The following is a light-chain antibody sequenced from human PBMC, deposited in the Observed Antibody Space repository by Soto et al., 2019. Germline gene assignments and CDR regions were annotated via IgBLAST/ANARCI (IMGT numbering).Light chain of an antibody. V-gene: IGKV3-15*01. Sequence: EIVMPQSPATLPVSPSERATLSCRASQGVSSHLAWYQQKPGQAPRLLIYGASTRATGIPARFSGSGSRTEFTLTISSLQSEDFAVYYYKQYRTLGEGTKVKMK. CDR2: GAS. J-gene: IGKJ1*01. CDR1: QGVSSH. CDR3: KQYRT.